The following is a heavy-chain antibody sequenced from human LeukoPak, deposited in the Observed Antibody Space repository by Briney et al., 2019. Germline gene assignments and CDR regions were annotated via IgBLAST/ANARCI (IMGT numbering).Heavy chain of an antibody. V-gene: IGHV3-33*01. Sequence: PGGSLRLSCAASGFTFSSYGMSWVRQAPGKGLEWVAVIWYDGSNKYYADSVKGRFTISRDNSKNTLYLQMNSLRAEYTAVYDCASQIAPYAFDIWVHGTMVTVSS. CDR1: GFTFSSYG. CDR3: ASQIAPYAFDI. CDR2: IWYDGSNK. D-gene: IGHD2-21*01. J-gene: IGHJ3*02.